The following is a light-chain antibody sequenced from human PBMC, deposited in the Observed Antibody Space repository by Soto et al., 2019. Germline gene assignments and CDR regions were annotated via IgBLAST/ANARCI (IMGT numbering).Light chain of an antibody. CDR1: SSNIGSNT. CDR2: SNN. V-gene: IGLV1-44*01. J-gene: IGLJ2*01. CDR3: EAWDDSRNGRVV. Sequence: QSVLTQPPSASGTPGQRVTISCSGSSSNIGSNTVNWYQQLPGTAPKLLIYSNNQRPSGVPDRFSGSKSGTSASLAIRGLQSEDEADYYCEAWDDSRNGRVVFGGGTKVTVL.